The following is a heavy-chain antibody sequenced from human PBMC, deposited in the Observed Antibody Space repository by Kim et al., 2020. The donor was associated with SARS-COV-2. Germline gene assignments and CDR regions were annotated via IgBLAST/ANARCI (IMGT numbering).Heavy chain of an antibody. CDR2: MHYSGNT. D-gene: IGHD6-13*01. CDR3: ARQGIAAAGTGFVNPVDY. Sequence: SETLSLTCTVSGGSISRCSYYWGWIRQPPGKGLEWIGSMHYSGNTYYKPSLKSRVTISVDTSKNQFSLKLSSVTAADTAVYYCARQGIAAAGTGFVNPVDYWGQGTLVTVSS. J-gene: IGHJ4*02. V-gene: IGHV4-39*01. CDR1: GGSISRCSYY.